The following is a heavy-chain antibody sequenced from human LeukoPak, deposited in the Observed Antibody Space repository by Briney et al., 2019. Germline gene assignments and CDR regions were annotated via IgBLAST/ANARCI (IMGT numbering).Heavy chain of an antibody. V-gene: IGHV4-59*01. D-gene: IGHD6-13*01. Sequence: SETLSLTCTVSGGPIRSYYWTWIRQPPGKGLEWIGHIYYTGSTTYNPSLKSRVTISVDTSKNQFSLKLTSVTAADTAVYYCARGPAAGIDTGHYDYWGQGTLVTVSS. CDR2: IYYTGST. CDR3: ARGPAAGIDTGHYDY. J-gene: IGHJ4*02. CDR1: GGPIRSYY.